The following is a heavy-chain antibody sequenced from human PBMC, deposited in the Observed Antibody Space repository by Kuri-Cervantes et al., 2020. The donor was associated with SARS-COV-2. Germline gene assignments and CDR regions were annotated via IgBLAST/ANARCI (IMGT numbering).Heavy chain of an antibody. J-gene: IGHJ2*01. V-gene: IGHV1-69*13. CDR3: ARGCDYVDWYFDL. CDR2: IIPIFGTA. CDR1: GGTFSSYA. Sequence: SVKVSCKASGGTFSSYAISWVRQAPGQGLEWMGGIIPIFGTANYAQKFQGRVTITADESTSTDYMELSSLRSEDTAVYYCARGCDYVDWYFDLWGRGTLVTDSS. D-gene: IGHD4-17*01.